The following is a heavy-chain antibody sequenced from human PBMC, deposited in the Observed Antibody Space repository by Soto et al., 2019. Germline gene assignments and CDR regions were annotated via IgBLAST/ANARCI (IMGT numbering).Heavy chain of an antibody. CDR1: GGSVSSGSYY. CDR2: IYYSGST. D-gene: IGHD5-12*01. V-gene: IGHV4-61*01. CDR3: ARVSRQGYSGYEENDY. Sequence: SETLSLTCTVSGGSVSSGSYYWSWIRQPPGKGLEWIGYIYYSGSTNYNPSLKSRVTISVDTSKNQFSLKLSSVTAADTAVYYCARVSRQGYSGYEENDYWGQGTLVTVSS. J-gene: IGHJ4*02.